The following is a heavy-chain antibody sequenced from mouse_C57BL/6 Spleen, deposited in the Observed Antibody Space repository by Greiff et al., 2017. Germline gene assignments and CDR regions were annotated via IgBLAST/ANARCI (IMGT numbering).Heavy chain of an antibody. CDR2: IYPGDGDT. CDR3: ARTTVVATDFDY. J-gene: IGHJ2*01. Sequence: QVQLKESGPELVKPGASVKISCKASGHAFSSSWMNWVKQRPGKGLEWIGRIYPGDGDTNYNGKFKGKATLTADKSSSTAYMQLSSLTSEDSAVYFCARTTVVATDFDYWGQGTTLTVSS. V-gene: IGHV1-82*01. D-gene: IGHD1-1*01. CDR1: GHAFSSSW.